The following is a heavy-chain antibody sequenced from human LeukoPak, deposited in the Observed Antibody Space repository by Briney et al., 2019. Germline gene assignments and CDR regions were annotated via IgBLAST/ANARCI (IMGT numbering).Heavy chain of an antibody. CDR1: GGSISSSSYY. V-gene: IGHV4-39*07. Sequence: SETLSLTCTVSGGSISSSSYYWGWIRQPPGKGLEWIGSIYYSGSTYYNPSLKSRVTISVDTSKNQFSLKLSSVTAADTAVYYCARTSGSYFYYYGMDVWGQGTTVTVSS. D-gene: IGHD1-26*01. CDR3: ARTSGSYFYYYGMDV. CDR2: IYYSGST. J-gene: IGHJ6*02.